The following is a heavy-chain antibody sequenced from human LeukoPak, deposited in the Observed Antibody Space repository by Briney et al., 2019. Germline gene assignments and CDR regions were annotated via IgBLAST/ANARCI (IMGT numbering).Heavy chain of an antibody. Sequence: SETLSLTCAIYGGSFSGYYWSWVRQAPGKGLEWIGEIHHRGSTSYNPALKSRVTIFGDTSKNQCCRKVTSVTAADTAVYYCARGALPAYLFDIGGQGTVVAVSS. D-gene: IGHD2-2*01. V-gene: IGHV4-34*01. CDR1: GGSFSGYY. CDR3: ARGALPAYLFDI. J-gene: IGHJ3*02. CDR2: IHHRGST.